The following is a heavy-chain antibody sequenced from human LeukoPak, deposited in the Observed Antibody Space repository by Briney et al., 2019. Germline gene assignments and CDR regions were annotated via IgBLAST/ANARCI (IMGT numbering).Heavy chain of an antibody. CDR3: AGHHPRNTVDF. D-gene: IGHD2/OR15-2a*01. J-gene: IGHJ4*02. V-gene: IGHV4-39*01. Sequence: SETLSLTCTVSGGSISRSTFYWGWIRQPPGKGLDWIGSLYYSGDTYYNPSLKSRVTISVDTSKNQFSLKLSSVTAADTAVYYCAGHHPRNTVDFWGQGTLVTVSS. CDR1: GGSISRSTFY. CDR2: LYYSGDT.